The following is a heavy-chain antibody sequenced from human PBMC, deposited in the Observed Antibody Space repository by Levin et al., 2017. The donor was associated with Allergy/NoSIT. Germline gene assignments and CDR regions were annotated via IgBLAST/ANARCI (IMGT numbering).Heavy chain of an antibody. CDR2: ISYDGSNK. CDR1: GFTFSSYA. V-gene: IGHV3-30-3*01. Sequence: HAGGSLRLSCAASGFTFSSYAMHWVRQAPGKGLEWVAVISYDGSNKYYADSVKGRFTISRDNSKNTLYLQMNSLRAEDTAVYYCARWGELCSGGDCYSGFFDYWGQGTLVTVSS. D-gene: IGHD2-21*02. J-gene: IGHJ4*02. CDR3: ARWGELCSGGDCYSGFFDY.